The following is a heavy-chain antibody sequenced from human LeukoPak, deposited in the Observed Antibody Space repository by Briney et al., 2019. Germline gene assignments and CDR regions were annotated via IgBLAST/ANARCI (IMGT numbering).Heavy chain of an antibody. V-gene: IGHV3-9*01. J-gene: IGHJ4*02. D-gene: IGHD5-24*01. Sequence: SLRLSCVASASTFDDYAMHWVRQAPGKGLEWVSGISWNSGSIDYADSVKGRFTISRDNAKKSLYLQMNSLRAEDTALYYCAKASRHGYNLNYFDSWGQGTLVTVSS. CDR2: ISWNSGSI. CDR1: ASTFDDYA. CDR3: AKASRHGYNLNYFDS.